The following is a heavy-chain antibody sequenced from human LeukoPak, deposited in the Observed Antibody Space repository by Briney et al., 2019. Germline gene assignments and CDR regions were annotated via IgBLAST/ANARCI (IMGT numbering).Heavy chain of an antibody. V-gene: IGHV3-21*01. CDR3: ASGSGYCSGGSCSGY. CDR1: GFTFRKYN. CDR2: ISSGSSYI. Sequence: GGSLRLSCAASGFTFRKYNMNWVRQAPGKGLEWVSAISSGSSYIYYADSVKGRFTISRDNAKNSLYLQMNSLRAEDTAVYCCASGSGYCSGGSCSGYWGQGTLVTVSS. D-gene: IGHD2-15*01. J-gene: IGHJ4*02.